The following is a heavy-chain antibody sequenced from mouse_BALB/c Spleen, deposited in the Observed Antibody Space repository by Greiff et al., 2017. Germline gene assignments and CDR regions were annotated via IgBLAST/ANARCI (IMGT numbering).Heavy chain of an antibody. CDR1: GYTFTSYW. V-gene: IGHV1S81*02. J-gene: IGHJ4*01. Sequence: VQLQQSGAELVKPGASVKLSCKASGYTFTSYWMHWVKQRPGQGLEWIGEINPSNGRTNYNEKFKSKATLTVDKSSSTAYMQLSSLTSEDSAVYYCASPYGNNYAMDYWGQGTSVTVSS. CDR2: INPSNGRT. CDR3: ASPYGNNYAMDY. D-gene: IGHD2-10*02.